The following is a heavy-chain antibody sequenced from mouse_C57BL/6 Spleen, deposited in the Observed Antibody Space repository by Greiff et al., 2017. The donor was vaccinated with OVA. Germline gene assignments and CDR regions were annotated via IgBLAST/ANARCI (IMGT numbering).Heavy chain of an antibody. V-gene: IGHV3-6*01. D-gene: IGHD2-4*01. CDR2: ISYDGSN. Sequence: DVQLQESGPGLVKPSQSLSLTCSVTGYSITSGYYWNWIRQFPGNKLEWMGYISYDGSNNYNQSLKNRISITRDKAKNQFFLKLNSVNTEDTATYYCARGGKRYDYDGPAWFAYWGQGTLVTVSA. CDR3: ARGGKRYDYDGPAWFAY. CDR1: GYSITSGYY. J-gene: IGHJ3*01.